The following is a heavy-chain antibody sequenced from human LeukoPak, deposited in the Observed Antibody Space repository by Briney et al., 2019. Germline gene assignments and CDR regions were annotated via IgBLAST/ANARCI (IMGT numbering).Heavy chain of an antibody. CDR3: ATEKNGIFDY. CDR2: ITWDGAYT. D-gene: IGHD1-1*01. J-gene: IGHJ4*02. CDR1: GFTFDDHT. V-gene: IGHV3-43*01. Sequence: PGGSLTLSCSASGFTFDDHTMHWVRPVPRKGXXWFTLITWDGAYTYNDDSVKVRFTISRDNSRISLYPQINNLGSEDTALYYCATEKNGIFDYWGQGTPVTVSS.